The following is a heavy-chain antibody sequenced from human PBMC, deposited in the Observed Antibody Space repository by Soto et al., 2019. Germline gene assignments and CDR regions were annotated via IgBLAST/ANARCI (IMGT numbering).Heavy chain of an antibody. CDR3: ARGREGHYYFEY. CDR2: INHSGST. J-gene: IGHJ4*02. V-gene: IGHV4-34*01. CDR1: VVSFSGYY. Sequence: SETLSLTCAFYVVSFSGYYWSCIRHPPGKGLEWIGEINHSGSTNYNPSLKSRVTISVDTSKNQFSLKLSSVTAADTAVYYCARGREGHYYFEYWGQGTLVIVSS.